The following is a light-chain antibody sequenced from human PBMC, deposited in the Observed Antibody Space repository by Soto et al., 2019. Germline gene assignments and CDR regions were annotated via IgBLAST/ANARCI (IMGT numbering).Light chain of an antibody. CDR3: SSHTSSSTLTV. Sequence: QSALTQPASVSGSPGQSITISCTGTSSDVGSYNFVSWYQQHPGKAPKLMIYDVSHRPSGVSNRFSGSKSGNTASLTISGLQAEDEADYYCSSHTSSSTLTVFGTGTKLTVL. V-gene: IGLV2-14*01. CDR2: DVS. CDR1: SSDVGSYNF. J-gene: IGLJ1*01.